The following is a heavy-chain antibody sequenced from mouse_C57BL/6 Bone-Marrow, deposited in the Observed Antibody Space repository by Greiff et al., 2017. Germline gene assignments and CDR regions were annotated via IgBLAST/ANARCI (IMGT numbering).Heavy chain of an antibody. Sequence: EVMLVESGGGLVQPGGSLKLSCAASGFTFSDYYMYWVRQTPEKRLEWVAYISNGGGSTYYPDTVKGRFTISRDNAKNTLYLQMSRLKSEDTAMYYCARHEIWYAMDYWGQGTSVTVSS. CDR2: ISNGGGST. CDR1: GFTFSDYY. CDR3: ARHEIWYAMDY. J-gene: IGHJ4*01. D-gene: IGHD1-1*02. V-gene: IGHV5-12*01.